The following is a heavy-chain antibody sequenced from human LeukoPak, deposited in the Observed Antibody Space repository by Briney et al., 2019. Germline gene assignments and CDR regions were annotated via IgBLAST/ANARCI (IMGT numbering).Heavy chain of an antibody. CDR2: IYHSGST. V-gene: IGHV4-38-2*02. CDR1: GYSISSGYY. D-gene: IGHD3-22*01. Sequence: SETLSLTCTVSGYSISSGYYWGWIRQPPGKGLEWIGSIYHSGSTYYNPSLKSRVTMSVDTSKKQFSLRLSSVTAADTAVYYCARTPIYYFDNSGYYNWGQGTLVTVSS. CDR3: ARTPIYYFDNSGYYN. J-gene: IGHJ4*02.